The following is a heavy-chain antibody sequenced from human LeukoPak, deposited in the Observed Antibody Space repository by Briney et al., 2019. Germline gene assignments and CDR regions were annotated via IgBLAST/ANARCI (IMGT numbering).Heavy chain of an antibody. J-gene: IGHJ4*02. V-gene: IGHV4-4*07. CDR3: ARGTAPLMSSGWYYFDY. D-gene: IGHD6-19*01. Sequence: PSETLSLTCTVSGGSISSYYWSWIRQPAGKGLEWIGRIYTSGSTNYNPSLKSRVTISVDKSKNQFSLKLSSVTAADTAVYYCARGTAPLMSSGWYYFDYWGQGTLVTVSS. CDR1: GGSISSYY. CDR2: IYTSGST.